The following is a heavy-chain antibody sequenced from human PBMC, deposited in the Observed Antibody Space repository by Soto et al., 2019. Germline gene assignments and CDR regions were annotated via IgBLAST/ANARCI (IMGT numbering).Heavy chain of an antibody. Sequence: ASVKFSCKASGYTFTSYYMHWVRQAPGQGLECMGIINPSCGSTSYAQKFQGRVTMTRXTXXSXXXMXLSXLRSEDTAVYYCARDSSSWSGGYYGMDVWG. CDR2: INPSCGST. D-gene: IGHD6-13*01. V-gene: IGHV1-46*01. CDR3: ARDSSSWSGGYYGMDV. CDR1: GYTFTSYY. J-gene: IGHJ6*02.